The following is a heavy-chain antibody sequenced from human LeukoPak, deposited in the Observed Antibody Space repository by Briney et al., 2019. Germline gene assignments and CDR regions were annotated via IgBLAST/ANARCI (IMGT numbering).Heavy chain of an antibody. CDR3: ARFKSPPWYGMDV. V-gene: IGHV1-2*02. CDR2: INPNSGGT. CDR1: GYTFTGYY. J-gene: IGHJ6*02. Sequence: GASVKVSCKASGYTFTGYYMHWVRQAPGQGLEWMGWINPNSGGTNYAQKFQGRVTMTRDTSISTAYMELSGLRSDDTAVYYCARFKSPPWYGMDVWGQGTTVTVSS.